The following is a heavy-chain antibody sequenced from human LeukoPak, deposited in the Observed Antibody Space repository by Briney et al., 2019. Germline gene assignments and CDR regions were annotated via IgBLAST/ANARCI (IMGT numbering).Heavy chain of an antibody. Sequence: GGSLRLSCAASGFTFKNYGMHWVRQAPGKGLEWVAVISYDGSIKYYADSVKGRFTISRDNSKNTLYLQMNSLRGEDTALYYCAKDHGLLYFGEFDYWGQGTLVTVSS. J-gene: IGHJ4*02. CDR3: AKDHGLLYFGEFDY. V-gene: IGHV3-30*18. CDR1: GFTFKNYG. CDR2: ISYDGSIK. D-gene: IGHD3-10*01.